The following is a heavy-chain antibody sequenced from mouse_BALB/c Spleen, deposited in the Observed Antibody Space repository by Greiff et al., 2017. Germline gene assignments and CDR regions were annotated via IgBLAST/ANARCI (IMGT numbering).Heavy chain of an antibody. CDR2: IWSGGST. CDR3: ARKGGYDGVWDYAMDY. V-gene: IGHV2-4-1*01. CDR1: GFSLTSYG. Sequence: QVQLKESGPGLVQPSQSLSITCTVSGFSLTSYGVHWVRQSPGKGLEWLGVIWSGGSTDYNAAFISRLSISKDNSKSQVFFKMNSLQADDTAIYYCARKGGYDGVWDYAMDYWGEGTSVTVSS. D-gene: IGHD2-2*01. J-gene: IGHJ4*01.